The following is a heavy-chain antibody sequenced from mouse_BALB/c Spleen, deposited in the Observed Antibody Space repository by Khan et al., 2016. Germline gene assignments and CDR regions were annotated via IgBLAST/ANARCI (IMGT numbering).Heavy chain of an antibody. J-gene: IGHJ3*01. CDR2: IRLKSNNFAT. Sequence: EVKLEVSGGGLVQPGGSMKLSCVASGFTFSNYWMNWVRQSPEKGLEWVAEIRLKSNNFATHYAESVKGRFTTSRDDSKSSVYLQMNNLRAEDTGIYYCTTGFAYWGQGTLVTVSA. CDR1: GFTFSNYW. V-gene: IGHV6-6*02. CDR3: TTGFAY.